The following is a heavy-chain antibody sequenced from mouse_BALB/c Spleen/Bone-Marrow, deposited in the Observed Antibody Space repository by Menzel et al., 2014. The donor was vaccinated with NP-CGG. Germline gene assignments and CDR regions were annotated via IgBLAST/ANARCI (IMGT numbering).Heavy chain of an antibody. D-gene: IGHD1-2*01. CDR2: IDPANGNT. Sequence: VQLQQSGAELVKPGASVKLSCTASGSNIXDTYMHWVKQRPEQGLEWIGRIDPANGNTKYDPKFQGKATITADTSSNTAYLQLSSLTSEDTAVYYCAEITTAAYYVMDYWGQGTSVTVSS. CDR3: AEITTAAYYVMDY. J-gene: IGHJ4*01. CDR1: GSNIXDTY. V-gene: IGHV14-3*02.